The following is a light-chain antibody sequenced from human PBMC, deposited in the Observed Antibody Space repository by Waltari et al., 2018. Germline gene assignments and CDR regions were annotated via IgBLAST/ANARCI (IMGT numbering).Light chain of an antibody. CDR3: QQYYSTPLS. CDR2: WAS. CDR1: QSVLYSSNNQNY. J-gene: IGKJ3*01. V-gene: IGKV4-1*01. Sequence: DIVMTQSPDSLAVCLGERATINCKYSQSVLYSSNNQNYLAWYQQKPGQPPKLLIYWASTRESGVPDRFSGSGSGTDFTLTISSLQAEDVAVYYCQQYYSTPLSFGPGTKVDIK.